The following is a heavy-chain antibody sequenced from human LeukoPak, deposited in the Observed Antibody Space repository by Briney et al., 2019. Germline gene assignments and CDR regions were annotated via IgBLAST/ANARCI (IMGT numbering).Heavy chain of an antibody. V-gene: IGHV3-30*02. D-gene: IGHD2-2*01. CDR1: GLTFDDYG. J-gene: IGHJ3*02. CDR3: AKDLEGLYCSSTSCFGAFDS. Sequence: GGSLRLSCAASGLTFDDYGMHWVRQAPGKGLEWVAFIRYDGSNKYYADSVKGRFTISRDNSKNTLYLQMNSLRAEDTAVYYCAKDLEGLYCSSTSCFGAFDSWGQGTMVTVSS. CDR2: IRYDGSNK.